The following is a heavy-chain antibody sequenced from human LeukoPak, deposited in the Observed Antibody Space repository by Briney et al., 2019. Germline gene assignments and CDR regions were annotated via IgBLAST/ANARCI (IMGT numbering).Heavy chain of an antibody. CDR2: ISSSGTSTR. J-gene: IGHJ6*02. CDR3: ARVRKGLLGMDV. V-gene: IGHV3-48*03. Sequence: PGGSLRLSCTASGFSFSSYEMNWVRQAPGKGLEWVSYISSSGTSTRYYADSVKGRLTVSLDDAKNSLDLQMNSLRVEDTAVYYCARVRKGLLGMDVWGQGTTVTVSS. D-gene: IGHD3-10*01. CDR1: GFSFSSYE.